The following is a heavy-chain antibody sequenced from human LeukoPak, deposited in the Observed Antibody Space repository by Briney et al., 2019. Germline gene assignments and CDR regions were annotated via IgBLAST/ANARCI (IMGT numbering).Heavy chain of an antibody. CDR1: GGSFSGFY. Sequence: TSETLSLTCAVYGGSFSGFYWNWIRQPPGKGLEWIGEINHSGSTNYNPSLKSRVTISVDTSKNQFSLKLSSVTAADTAVYYCAREVTMVRGVIFGSWFDPWGQGTLVTVSS. D-gene: IGHD3-10*01. V-gene: IGHV4-34*01. CDR2: INHSGST. J-gene: IGHJ5*02. CDR3: AREVTMVRGVIFGSWFDP.